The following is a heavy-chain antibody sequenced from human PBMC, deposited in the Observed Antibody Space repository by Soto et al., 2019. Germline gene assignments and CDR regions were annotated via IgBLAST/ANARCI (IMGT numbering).Heavy chain of an antibody. Sequence: VKVSCKASGYTFTSYGISWVRQAPGQGLEWMGWISAYNGNTNYAQKLRGRVTMTTDTSTSTAYMELRSLRSDDTAVYYCARVSMNTFGGVIVRYYYYGMDVWGQGTTVTVSS. D-gene: IGHD3-16*02. J-gene: IGHJ6*02. CDR1: GYTFTSYG. CDR3: ARVSMNTFGGVIVRYYYYGMDV. V-gene: IGHV1-18*01. CDR2: ISAYNGNT.